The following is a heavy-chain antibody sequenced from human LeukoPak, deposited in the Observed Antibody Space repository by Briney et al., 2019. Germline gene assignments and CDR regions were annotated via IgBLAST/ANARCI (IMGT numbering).Heavy chain of an antibody. J-gene: IGHJ6*02. V-gene: IGHV3-30*02. CDR2: IRYDGSNK. Sequence: GGSLRLSCAASGFTFSSYGMHWVRQAPGKGLEWVAFIRYDGSNKYYADSVKGRFTISRDNSKNTLYLQMNSLRAEDTAVYYRAKEGSSGSDGMDVWGQGTTVTVSS. CDR1: GFTFSSYG. CDR3: AKEGSSGSDGMDV. D-gene: IGHD6-19*01.